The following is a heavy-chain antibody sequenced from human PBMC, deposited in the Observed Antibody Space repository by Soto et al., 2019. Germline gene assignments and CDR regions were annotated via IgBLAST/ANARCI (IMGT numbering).Heavy chain of an antibody. CDR3: ARVRITPRGFWSGYYTDYYYGMDV. CDR2: INHSGST. D-gene: IGHD3-3*01. Sequence: QVQLQQWGAGLLKPSETLSLTCAVYGGSFSGYYWSWIRQPPGKGLEWIGEINHSGSTNYNPSLKSRVTISVDTSKNQFSLKLSSVTAADTAVYYCARVRITPRGFWSGYYTDYYYGMDVWGQGTTVTVSS. J-gene: IGHJ6*02. V-gene: IGHV4-34*01. CDR1: GGSFSGYY.